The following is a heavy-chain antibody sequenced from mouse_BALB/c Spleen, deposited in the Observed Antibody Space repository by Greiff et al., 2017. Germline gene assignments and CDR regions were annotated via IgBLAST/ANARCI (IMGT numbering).Heavy chain of an antibody. CDR3: ARNLMTPLAY. D-gene: IGHD2-3*01. V-gene: IGHV5-9-4*01. CDR1: GFTFSSYA. CDR2: ISSGGSYT. J-gene: IGHJ3*01. Sequence: VESGGGLVKPGGSLKLSCAASGFTFSSYAMSWVRQSPEKRLEWVAEISSGGSYTYYPDTVTGRFTISRDNAKNTLYLEMSSLRSEDTAMYYCARNLMTPLAYWGQGTLVTVSA.